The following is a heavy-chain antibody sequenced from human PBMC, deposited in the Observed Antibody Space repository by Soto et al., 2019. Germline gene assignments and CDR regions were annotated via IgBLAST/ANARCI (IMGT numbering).Heavy chain of an antibody. J-gene: IGHJ4*02. D-gene: IGHD5-12*01. CDR3: LLKIGYSGYDSY. V-gene: IGHV3-73*02. CDR1: GFTFSGSA. CDR2: IRSKANSYAT. Sequence: EVQLVESGGGLVQPGGSLKLSCAASGFTFSGSAMHWVRQASGKGLEWVGRIRSKANSYATAYAASVKGRFTISRDDSKHTAYLQMNSLKTEDTAVYYCLLKIGYSGYDSYWGQGTLVTVSS.